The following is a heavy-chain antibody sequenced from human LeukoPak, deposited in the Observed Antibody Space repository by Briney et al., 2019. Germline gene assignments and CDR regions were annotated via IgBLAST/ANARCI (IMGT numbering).Heavy chain of an antibody. D-gene: IGHD1-14*01. CDR3: ARVATGWLSFDY. J-gene: IGHJ4*02. CDR1: GFPFSSYA. Sequence: GGSLRLSCAASGFPFSSYAMSWVRQAPGKGLEWVSAISGGDGSTYYADSVKGRFTISRDNSKNTLSLQMNSLRAEDTAVYYCARVATGWLSFDYWGQGTLVTVSS. V-gene: IGHV3-23*01. CDR2: ISGGDGST.